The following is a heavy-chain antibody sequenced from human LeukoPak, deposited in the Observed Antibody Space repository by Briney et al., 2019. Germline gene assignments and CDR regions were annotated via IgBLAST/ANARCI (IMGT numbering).Heavy chain of an antibody. CDR1: GGSISSHY. CDR3: ARGGVAVALGD. D-gene: IGHD6-19*01. CDR2: IYYSGST. Sequence: SETLSLTCTVSGGSISSHYWSWIRQPPGKGLEWIGYIYYSGSTNYNPSLKSRVTISVDTSKNQFSLKLSSVTAADTAVYYCARGGVAVALGDWGQGTLVTVSS. J-gene: IGHJ4*02. V-gene: IGHV4-59*11.